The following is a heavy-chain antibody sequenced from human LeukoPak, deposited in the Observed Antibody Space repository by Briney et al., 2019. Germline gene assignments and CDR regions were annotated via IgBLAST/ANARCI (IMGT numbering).Heavy chain of an antibody. J-gene: IGHJ2*01. Sequence: PGGCLRLSCAASGFSFTSYAMHWVRQAPGKGLEWVAVISFDGNHKYYADSVKGQFIISRDNSKTTVYLQMNSLSTEDTAVYFCARGGEGSIGIDYYFFDLWGRGTLVTVSS. V-gene: IGHV3-30*04. CDR2: ISFDGNHK. CDR3: ARGGEGSIGIDYYFFDL. D-gene: IGHD2/OR15-2a*01. CDR1: GFSFTSYA.